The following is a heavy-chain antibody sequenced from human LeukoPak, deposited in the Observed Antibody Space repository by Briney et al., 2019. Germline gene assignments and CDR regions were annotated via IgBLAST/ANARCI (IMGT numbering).Heavy chain of an antibody. CDR1: GFTFGDYA. Sequence: GRSLRLSCTASGFTFGDYAMSWVRQAPGKGLEWVGFIRRKTYGGTTDYAASVQGRFAISRDDSKSIAYLQMNSLKTEDTAVYYCARDLRLDRFSLYGMDVWGQGTTVTVSS. CDR3: ARDLRLDRFSLYGMDV. D-gene: IGHD3-10*01. V-gene: IGHV3-49*04. CDR2: IRRKTYGGTT. J-gene: IGHJ6*02.